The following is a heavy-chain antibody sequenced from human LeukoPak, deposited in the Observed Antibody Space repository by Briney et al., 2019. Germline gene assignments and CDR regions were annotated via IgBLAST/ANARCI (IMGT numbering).Heavy chain of an antibody. D-gene: IGHD3-10*01. CDR1: GITLSNYG. J-gene: IGHJ4*02. Sequence: PGGSLRLSCAVSGITLSNYGMSWVRQAPGKGLEWVSSLSGSGCDTNYADSVKGRFTISRDNAKNTLYLQMNSLRAEDTAVYFCAKRGVVIRVILVGFNKEAYYFDSWGQGALVTVSS. CDR3: AKRGVVIRVILVGFNKEAYYFDS. CDR2: LSGSGCDT. V-gene: IGHV3-23*01.